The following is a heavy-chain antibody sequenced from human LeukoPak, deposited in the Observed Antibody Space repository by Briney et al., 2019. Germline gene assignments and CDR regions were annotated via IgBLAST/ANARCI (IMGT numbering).Heavy chain of an antibody. J-gene: IGHJ4*02. D-gene: IGHD6-6*01. CDR2: IKSKTDGGTT. Sequence: NPGGSLRLSCAASGFSFSDAWMSWVRQAPGKGLEWVGRIKSKTDGGTTDYAAPVKGRFTISRDDSKTTLYLQMNSLKTEDTAVYYCTTGPLRIAPRLVVDSWGQGTLVTVSS. CDR3: TTGPLRIAPRLVVDS. CDR1: GFSFSDAW. V-gene: IGHV3-15*01.